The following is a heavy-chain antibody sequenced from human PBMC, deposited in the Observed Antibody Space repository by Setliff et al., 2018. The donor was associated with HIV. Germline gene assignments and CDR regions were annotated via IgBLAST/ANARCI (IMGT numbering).Heavy chain of an antibody. CDR3: ARGVARQVVIDRWFDP. CDR2: ISYSGST. CDR1: GGSFSDVY. D-gene: IGHD2-21*01. V-gene: IGHV4-34*01. J-gene: IGHJ5*02. Sequence: SETLSLTCAVFGGSFSDVYWSWIRQPPGKGLEWIGEISYSGSTVYNPSLKSRVTMSVDASKNLVSLNLNSVTAADTAIYYCARGVARQVVIDRWFDPWGQGTPVTVSS.